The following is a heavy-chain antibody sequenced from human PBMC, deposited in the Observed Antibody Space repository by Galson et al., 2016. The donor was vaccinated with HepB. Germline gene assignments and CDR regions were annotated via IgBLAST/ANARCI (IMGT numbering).Heavy chain of an antibody. V-gene: IGHV3-23*01. J-gene: IGHJ4*02. Sequence: SLRLSCAASGFTFRSYAMSWVRQAPGKGLEWVSSISGSGGRTYYADFVKGRSTISRDNSKNTLYLQMNSLRAEDTAVYYCAKAFGGDFDWLFLTYWGQGTLVTVSS. CDR3: AKAFGGDFDWLFLTY. CDR2: ISGSGGRT. CDR1: GFTFRSYA. D-gene: IGHD3-9*01.